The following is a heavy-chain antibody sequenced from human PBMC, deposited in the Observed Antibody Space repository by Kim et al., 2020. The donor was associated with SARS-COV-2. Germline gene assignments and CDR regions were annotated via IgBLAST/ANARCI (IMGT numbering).Heavy chain of an antibody. V-gene: IGHV3-30*18. CDR2: ISYDGSNK. Sequence: GGSLRLSCAASGFTFSSYGMHWVRQAPGKGLEWVAVISYDGSNKYYADSVKGRFTISRDNSKNTLYLQMNSLRAEDTAVYYCAKQSRQLALFDYWGQGTLVTVSS. J-gene: IGHJ4*02. CDR3: AKQSRQLALFDY. CDR1: GFTFSSYG. D-gene: IGHD6-13*01.